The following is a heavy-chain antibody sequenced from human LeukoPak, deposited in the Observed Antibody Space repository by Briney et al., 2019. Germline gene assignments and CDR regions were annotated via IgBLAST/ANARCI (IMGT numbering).Heavy chain of an antibody. CDR2: IYYSGST. CDR3: ARDAPSSSWYIGDAFDI. CDR1: GGSVSSGSYY. J-gene: IGHJ3*02. Sequence: SETLSLTCTVSGGSVSSGSYYWSWIRQPPGKGLEWIGYIYYSGSTNYNPSLKSRVTISVDTSKNQFSLKLSSVTAADTAVYYCARDAPSSSWYIGDAFDIWGQGTMVTVSS. D-gene: IGHD6-13*01. V-gene: IGHV4-61*01.